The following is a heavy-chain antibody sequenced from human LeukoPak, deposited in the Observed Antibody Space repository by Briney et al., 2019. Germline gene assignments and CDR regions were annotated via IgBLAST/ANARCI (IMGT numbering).Heavy chain of an antibody. D-gene: IGHD1-20*01. V-gene: IGHV1-69*13. Sequence: ASVKVSCKASGGTFSSYAISWVRQAPGQGLEWMGGIIPIFGTANYAQKFQGRVTITADESTSTAYMELSSLRSEDTAVYYCARTYNWNDAAFDIWGQGTMVTVSS. CDR2: IIPIFGTA. CDR1: GGTFSSYA. J-gene: IGHJ3*02. CDR3: ARTYNWNDAAFDI.